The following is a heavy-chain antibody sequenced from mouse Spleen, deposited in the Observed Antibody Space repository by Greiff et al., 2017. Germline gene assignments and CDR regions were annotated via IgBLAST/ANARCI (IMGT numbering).Heavy chain of an antibody. J-gene: IGHJ1*01. D-gene: IGHD1-1*01. V-gene: IGHV1-63*01. CDR3: ARWITTNPYFDV. CDR1: GYTFTNYW. Sequence: QVHVKQSGAELVRPGTSVKMSCKASGYTFTNYWIGWAKQRPGHGLEWIGDIYPGGGYTNYNEKFKGKATLTADKSSSTAYMQFSSLTSEDSAIYYCARWITTNPYFDVWGAGTTVTVSS. CDR2: IYPGGGYT.